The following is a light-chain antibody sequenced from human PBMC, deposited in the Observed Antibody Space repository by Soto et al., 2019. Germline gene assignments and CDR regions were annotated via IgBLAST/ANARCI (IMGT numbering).Light chain of an antibody. CDR1: QSISSW. V-gene: IGKV1-5*03. CDR2: KAS. CDR3: QQYNSYPYT. Sequence: DIQMTPSPSTLSASVGDRVTITCRASQSISSWLAWYQQKPGKAPKLLIYKASSLESGVPSRCSGSGSVTEFTLTISRLQHDDFATYYCQQYNSYPYTFGQGTKLEIK. J-gene: IGKJ2*01.